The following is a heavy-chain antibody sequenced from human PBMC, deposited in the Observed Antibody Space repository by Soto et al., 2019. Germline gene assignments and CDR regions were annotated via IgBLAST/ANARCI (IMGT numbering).Heavy chain of an antibody. D-gene: IGHD2-8*01. CDR3: TTNAAADIVLMVYAKPSTHYYYYYMDV. J-gene: IGHJ6*03. V-gene: IGHV3-15*01. CDR1: GFTFSNAW. Sequence: GGSLRLSCAASGFTFSNAWMSWVRQAPGKGLEWVGRIKSKTDGGTTDYAAPVKGRFTISRDDSKNTLYLQMNSLKTEDTAVYYCTTNAAADIVLMVYAKPSTHYYYYYMDVWGKGTTVTVSS. CDR2: IKSKTDGGTT.